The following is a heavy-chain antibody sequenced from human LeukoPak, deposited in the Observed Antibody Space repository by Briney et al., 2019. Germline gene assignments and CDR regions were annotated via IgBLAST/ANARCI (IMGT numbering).Heavy chain of an antibody. D-gene: IGHD6-19*01. J-gene: IGHJ4*02. CDR3: ARGAYSSGWTTFDY. Sequence: GGSLRLSFAASGFTFRSYAMHWVRQAPGKGLVWVALISYDGSIKSYADSVKGRFTISRDNSKNTLYVQMNSLRTDDTAVYYCARGAYSSGWTTFDYWGQGILVTVSS. CDR2: ISYDGSIK. CDR1: GFTFRSYA. V-gene: IGHV3-30-3*01.